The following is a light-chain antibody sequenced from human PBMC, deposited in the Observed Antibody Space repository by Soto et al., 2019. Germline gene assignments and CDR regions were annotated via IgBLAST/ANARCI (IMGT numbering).Light chain of an antibody. J-gene: IGKJ4*01. Sequence: DIQMTQSPSTLSASVGDRVTITCRASQSISSWLAWYQQKPGKAPKLLIYKASSLGSGVPSRFSGSGSGTELTLTISSLQPDDFATYLCQHYNSYSLTFGGGTKVEIK. CDR1: QSISSW. CDR3: QHYNSYSLT. V-gene: IGKV1-5*03. CDR2: KAS.